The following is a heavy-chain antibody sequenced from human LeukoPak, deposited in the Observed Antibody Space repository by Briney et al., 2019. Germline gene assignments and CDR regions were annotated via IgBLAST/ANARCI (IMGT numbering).Heavy chain of an antibody. CDR3: ARLPGVGAMGGNAFDI. Sequence: ASVKVSCKASGYTFTSYYMHWVRQAPGQGLEWMGIINPSGGSTSYAQKFQGRVTMTRDTSTSTVYMELSSLRSEDTAVYYCARLPGVGAMGGNAFDIWGQGTMVTVSS. CDR2: INPSGGST. D-gene: IGHD1-26*01. J-gene: IGHJ3*02. CDR1: GYTFTSYY. V-gene: IGHV1-46*01.